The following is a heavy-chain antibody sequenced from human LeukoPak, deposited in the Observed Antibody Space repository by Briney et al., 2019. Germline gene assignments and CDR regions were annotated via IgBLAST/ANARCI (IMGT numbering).Heavy chain of an antibody. CDR2: ISAYNGNT. CDR1: LYTFTSYY. D-gene: IGHD2-2*01. V-gene: IGHV1-18*04. J-gene: IGHJ3*02. Sequence: ASVKVSCKASLYTFTSYYMHWVRQAPGQGLEWMGWISAYNGNTNYAQKLQGRVTMTTDTSTSTAYMELRSLRSDDTAVYYCARGSSTTHDAYDIWGQGTMVTVSS. CDR3: ARGSSTTHDAYDI.